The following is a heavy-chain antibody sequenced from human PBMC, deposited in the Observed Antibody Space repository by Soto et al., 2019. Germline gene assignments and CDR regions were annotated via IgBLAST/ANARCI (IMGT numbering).Heavy chain of an antibody. Sequence: QVQLVQSGAEVKKPGSSVKVSCKASGGTFSSYTISWVRQAPGQGLEWMGRIIPILGIANYAQKFQGRVTITADKSTSTAYMELSSLRSEDTAVYYCAREHYDILTGYWGDYWGQGTLVTVSS. D-gene: IGHD3-9*01. J-gene: IGHJ4*02. CDR3: AREHYDILTGYWGDY. CDR2: IIPILGIA. V-gene: IGHV1-69*08. CDR1: GGTFSSYT.